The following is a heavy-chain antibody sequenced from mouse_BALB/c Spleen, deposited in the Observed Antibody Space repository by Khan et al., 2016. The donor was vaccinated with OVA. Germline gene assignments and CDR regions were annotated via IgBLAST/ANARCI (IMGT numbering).Heavy chain of an antibody. CDR3: AREWGYWFPY. D-gene: IGHD3-1*01. V-gene: IGHV1-77*01. CDR2: ISPGSGNT. Sequence: QVQLKESGPELARPGASVKLSCKVSGYIFIDYNINWVKQRTGQGLEWIGEISPGSGNTYYNEKFKGKATLTADTSSSTAYMQLSSLTSEDSAVYYCAREWGYWFPYWGQGTLITVSA. J-gene: IGHJ3*01. CDR1: GYIFIDYN.